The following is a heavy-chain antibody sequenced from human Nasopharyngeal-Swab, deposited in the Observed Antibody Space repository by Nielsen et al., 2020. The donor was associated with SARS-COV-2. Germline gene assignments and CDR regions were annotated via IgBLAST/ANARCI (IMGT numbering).Heavy chain of an antibody. J-gene: IGHJ4*02. CDR2: MNPNSGNT. V-gene: IGHV1-8*01. CDR1: GYTFTSYD. D-gene: IGHD3-16*02. CDR3: ARGLGRLSQNDY. Sequence: ASVKVSCKASGYTFTSYDINWVRQATGLGLEWMGWMNPNSGNTGYAQKFQGRVTMTRNTSISTAYMELSSLRSEDTAVYYCARGLGRLSQNDYWGQGTLVTVSS.